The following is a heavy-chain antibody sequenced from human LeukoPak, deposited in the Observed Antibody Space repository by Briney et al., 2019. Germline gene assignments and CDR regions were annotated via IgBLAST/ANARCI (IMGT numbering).Heavy chain of an antibody. D-gene: IGHD3-10*01. CDR1: GYTFIGYY. V-gene: IGHV1-2*02. CDR2: INPNSGGT. CDR3: ARAGKLMITMVRGALASKKGFDI. Sequence: ASVKVSCKASGYTFIGYYMHWVRQAPGQGLEWMGWINPNSGGTNYAQKFQGRVTMTRDTSISTAYMELSRLGSDDTAVYYCARAGKLMITMVRGALASKKGFDIWGQGTMVTVSS. J-gene: IGHJ3*02.